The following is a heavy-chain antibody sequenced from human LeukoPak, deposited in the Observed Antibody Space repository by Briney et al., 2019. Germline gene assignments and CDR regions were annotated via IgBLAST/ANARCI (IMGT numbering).Heavy chain of an antibody. D-gene: IGHD3-10*01. V-gene: IGHV3-7*01. J-gene: IGHJ5*02. CDR3: ARYPGSGSYLPSYNWFDP. CDR2: IKQDVSEK. Sequence: GGSLRLSCAASGFTFSIYWMSWVRQAPGKWLEWVANIKQDVSEKYYVDSVKGRLTISRDNAKNSLYLQMNSLRAEDTAVYYCARYPGSGSYLPSYNWFDPWGQGTLVTVSS. CDR1: GFTFSIYW.